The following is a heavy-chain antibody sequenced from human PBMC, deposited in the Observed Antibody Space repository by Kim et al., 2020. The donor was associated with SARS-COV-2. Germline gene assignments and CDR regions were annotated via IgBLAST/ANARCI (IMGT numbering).Heavy chain of an antibody. V-gene: IGHV4-34*01. CDR3: ARGTRIPRAVAGTRWFDP. CDR1: GGSFSGYY. Sequence: SETLSLTCAVYGGSFSGYYWSWIRQPPGKGLEWIGEINHSGSTNYNQSLKSRVTISVDTSKNQFSLKLSSVTAADTAVYYCARGTRIPRAVAGTRWFDPWGQGTLVTVSS. CDR2: INHSGST. D-gene: IGHD6-19*01. J-gene: IGHJ5*02.